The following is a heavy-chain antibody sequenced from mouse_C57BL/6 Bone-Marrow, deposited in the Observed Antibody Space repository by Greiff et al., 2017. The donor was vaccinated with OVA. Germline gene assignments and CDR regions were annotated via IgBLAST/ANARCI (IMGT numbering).Heavy chain of an antibody. CDR2: IYPGDGDT. CDR3: ALTGHWYFDV. D-gene: IGHD4-1*01. Sequence: VQLQQSGPELVKPGASVKLSCKASGYAFSSSWMNWVKQRPGKGLEWIGRIYPGDGDTNYNGKFKGKATLTADKSSSTAYMQLSSLTSEDSGVYFGALTGHWYFDVWGKGTTVTVSS. CDR1: GYAFSSSW. V-gene: IGHV1-82*01. J-gene: IGHJ1*03.